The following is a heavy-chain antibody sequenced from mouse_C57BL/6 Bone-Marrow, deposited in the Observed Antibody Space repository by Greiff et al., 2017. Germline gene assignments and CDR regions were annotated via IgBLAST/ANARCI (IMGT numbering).Heavy chain of an antibody. Sequence: EVKLEESGGGLVKPGGSLKLSCAASGFTFSSYAMSWVRQTPEKRLEWVATISDGGSYTYYPDNVKGRFTISRDNAKNNLYLQMSHLKSEDTAMYYCARDPHYYGSPAWFAYWGQGTLVTVSA. D-gene: IGHD1-1*01. J-gene: IGHJ3*01. CDR3: ARDPHYYGSPAWFAY. CDR2: ISDGGSYT. V-gene: IGHV5-4*01. CDR1: GFTFSSYA.